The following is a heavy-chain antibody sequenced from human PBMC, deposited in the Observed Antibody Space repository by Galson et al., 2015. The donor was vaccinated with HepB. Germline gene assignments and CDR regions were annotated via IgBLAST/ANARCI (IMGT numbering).Heavy chain of an antibody. V-gene: IGHV3-23*01. CDR1: GFTFSSYA. Sequence: SLRLSCAASGFTFSSYAMHWVRQAPGKGLEWVSAISGSGGSTYYADSVKGRFTISRDNSKNTLYLQMNSLRAEDTAVYYCGKDILRAAAGHYYYGMDVWGQGTTVTVSS. CDR3: GKDILRAAAGHYYYGMDV. D-gene: IGHD6-13*01. J-gene: IGHJ6*02. CDR2: ISGSGGST.